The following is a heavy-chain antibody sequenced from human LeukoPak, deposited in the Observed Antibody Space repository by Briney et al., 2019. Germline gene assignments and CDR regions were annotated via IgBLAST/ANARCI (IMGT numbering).Heavy chain of an antibody. CDR1: GYTFTSYY. D-gene: IGHD3-3*01. CDR3: ARDGVLELSR. J-gene: IGHJ4*02. Sequence: GASVKVSCKASGYTFTSYYMHWVRQAPGQGLEWMGLINPSVGSTSYAQKFQGRVTMTRDMSTSTVYMELSSLRSEDTAVYYCARDGVLELSRWGQGTLVTVSS. CDR2: INPSVGST. V-gene: IGHV1-46*01.